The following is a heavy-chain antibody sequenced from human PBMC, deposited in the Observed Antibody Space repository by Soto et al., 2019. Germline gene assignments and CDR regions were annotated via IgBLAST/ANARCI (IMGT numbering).Heavy chain of an antibody. V-gene: IGHV4-31*03. CDR1: GGSISSGGYY. CDR3: ARVRDYYDSSGYYSDAFDI. J-gene: IGHJ3*02. Sequence: PSETLSLTCTVSGGSISSGGYYWSWIRQHPGKGLEWIGYIYYSGSTYYNPSLKSRVTISVDTSKNQFSLKLSSVTAADTAVYYCARVRDYYDSSGYYSDAFDIWGQGTMVTVSS. D-gene: IGHD3-22*01. CDR2: IYYSGST.